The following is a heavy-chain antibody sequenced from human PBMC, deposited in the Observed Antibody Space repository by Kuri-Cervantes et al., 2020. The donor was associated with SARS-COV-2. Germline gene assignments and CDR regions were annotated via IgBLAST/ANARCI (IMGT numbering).Heavy chain of an antibody. J-gene: IGHJ4*02. CDR1: GFTFSSYW. Sequence: GESLKISCAASGFTFSSYWMSWVRQAPGKGLEWVANIKQDGSEKYYVDSVKGRFTISRDNAKNSLYLQMNSLRAEDTAVYYCARDRYSSSCFDYWSQGTLVTVSS. CDR2: IKQDGSEK. V-gene: IGHV3-7*01. D-gene: IGHD6-13*01. CDR3: ARDRYSSSCFDY.